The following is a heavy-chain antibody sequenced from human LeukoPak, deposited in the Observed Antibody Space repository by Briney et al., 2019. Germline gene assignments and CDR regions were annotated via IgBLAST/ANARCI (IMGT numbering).Heavy chain of an antibody. CDR3: ARSGCNRFAY. Sequence: GGSLRLSCAASGFTFSTYAMSWVRQAPGKGLKWVSSFSGSGGSTYYADSVKGRFTISRDNSKNTLYLQMNSLRAEDTAVYYCARSGCNRFAYWGQGTLVTVSS. J-gene: IGHJ4*02. D-gene: IGHD5-24*01. CDR2: FSGSGGST. V-gene: IGHV3-23*01. CDR1: GFTFSTYA.